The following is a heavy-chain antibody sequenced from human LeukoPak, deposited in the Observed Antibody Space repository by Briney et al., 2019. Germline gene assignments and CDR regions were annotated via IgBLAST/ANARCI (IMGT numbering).Heavy chain of an antibody. CDR2: ISNGGSTI. J-gene: IGHJ4*02. V-gene: IGHV3-48*03. Sequence: PGGSLRLSCAASGFTFSNYEMNWVRQAPANGLGWVSYISNGGSTIYYADSVKGRFTISRENAKSSLYLQMNSLRAEDTAVYYCARRLDSSGGCLDYWGQGTLVTVSS. D-gene: IGHD3-22*01. CDR3: ARRLDSSGGCLDY. CDR1: GFTFSNYE.